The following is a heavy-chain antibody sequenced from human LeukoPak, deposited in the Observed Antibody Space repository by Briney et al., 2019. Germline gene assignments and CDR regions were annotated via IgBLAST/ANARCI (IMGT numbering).Heavy chain of an antibody. V-gene: IGHV3-30*09. CDR3: ARDRDCSRTSCFNAFDV. Sequence: GRSLRLSCAASGFTFSTYEMHWVRQAPGKGLEWVAVISHDGNDQYYADSVKGRFAISRDNSKNALYLQMNSLRLEDTAVYYCARDRDCSRTSCFNAFDVWGQGTMAIVSS. CDR1: GFTFSTYE. J-gene: IGHJ3*01. D-gene: IGHD2-2*01. CDR2: ISHDGNDQ.